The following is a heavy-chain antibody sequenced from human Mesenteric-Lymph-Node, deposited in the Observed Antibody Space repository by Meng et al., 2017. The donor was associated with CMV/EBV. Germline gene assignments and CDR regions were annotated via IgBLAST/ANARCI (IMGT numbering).Heavy chain of an antibody. Sequence: GESLKISCAASGFTFSSYSMNWVRQAPGKGLEWVSYISSSSSTIYYADSVKGRFTISRDNAKNSLYLQMNSLRAEDTAVYYCVRIAYNWNDHTLTKTYYYYGMDVWGQGTTVTVSS. D-gene: IGHD1-20*01. CDR1: GFTFSSYS. CDR3: VRIAYNWNDHTLTKTYYYYGMDV. V-gene: IGHV3-48*04. J-gene: IGHJ6*02. CDR2: ISSSSSTI.